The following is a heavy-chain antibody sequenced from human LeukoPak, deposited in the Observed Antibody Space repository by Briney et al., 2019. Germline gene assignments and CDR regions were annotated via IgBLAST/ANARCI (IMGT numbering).Heavy chain of an antibody. Sequence: ASVKVSCKASGGTFSSYAISWVRQAPGQGLEWMGGIIPIFGTANYAQKFQGRVTITTDESMSTAYMELSSLRSEDTAVYYCARSYYYDSSGYAHFDYWGQGTLVTVSS. CDR3: ARSYYYDSSGYAHFDY. CDR2: IIPIFGTA. J-gene: IGHJ4*02. V-gene: IGHV1-69*05. D-gene: IGHD3-22*01. CDR1: GGTFSSYA.